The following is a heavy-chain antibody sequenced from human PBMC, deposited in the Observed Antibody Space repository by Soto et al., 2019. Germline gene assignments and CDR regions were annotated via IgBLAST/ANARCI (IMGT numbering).Heavy chain of an antibody. Sequence: QVQLVESGGGVVKPGRSLRLSCVASGFTSRTFFMHWVRRAQGKGQEWVALISSAGSNKHYADSVKGRFTISRDNSKYTLYLQMNSLRGDDTAVYSCARGDPYYGMDVWGQGTTVTVSS. J-gene: IGHJ6*02. CDR2: ISSAGSNK. CDR3: ARGDPYYGMDV. V-gene: IGHV3-30*04. CDR1: GFTSRTFF.